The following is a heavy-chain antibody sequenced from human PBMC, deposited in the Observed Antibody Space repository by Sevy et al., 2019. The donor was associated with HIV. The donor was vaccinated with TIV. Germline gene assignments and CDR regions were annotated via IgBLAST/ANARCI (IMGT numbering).Heavy chain of an antibody. V-gene: IGHV3-7*01. Sequence: GGSLRLSCAASGFTFSSYWMTWVRQAPGKGLEWVATMRQDGSEKYYVDSVKGRFTISRDNAKNSLYLQMNSLRAEDTAMYYCVREGLEGFSYSLDFWGQGTLVTVSS. CDR3: VREGLEGFSYSLDF. CDR2: MRQDGSEK. CDR1: GFTFSSYW. J-gene: IGHJ4*02. D-gene: IGHD5-18*01.